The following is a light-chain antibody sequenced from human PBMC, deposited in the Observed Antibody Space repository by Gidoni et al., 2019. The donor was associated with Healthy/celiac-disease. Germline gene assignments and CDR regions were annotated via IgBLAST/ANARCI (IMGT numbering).Light chain of an antibody. V-gene: IGKV1-5*03. Sequence: DIKMTQSPSTLSASVGDRVTITGRASQSISSWLAWYQQKPGKAPRLRIYKASSLESGVPSRFSGSGSGTELTLTISSLQPDDFATEYCQQYNSYPLTFXPXTKVDIK. CDR1: QSISSW. CDR3: QQYNSYPLT. CDR2: KAS. J-gene: IGKJ3*01.